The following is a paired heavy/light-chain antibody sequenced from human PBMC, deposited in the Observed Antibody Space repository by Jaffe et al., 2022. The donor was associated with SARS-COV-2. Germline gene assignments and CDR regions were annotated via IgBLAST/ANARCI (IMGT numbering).Heavy chain of an antibody. Sequence: QVQLVQSEAEVKNPGASVKVSCKASGYTFSVYGISWVRQAPGQGLDLVGWISAYNGNTNYAQKFQGRVTMTTDTSTSTAYMELRSLRSDDTAVYYCARDGASSTTIDYWGQGTLVTVSS. CDR2: ISAYNGNT. CDR1: GYTFSVYG. CDR3: ARDGASSTTIDY. J-gene: IGHJ4*02. D-gene: IGHD6-13*01. V-gene: IGHV1-18*01.
Light chain of an antibody. CDR2: KVS. CDR3: MQASHWPRFT. CDR1: QSLVSRDGGTY. V-gene: IGKV2-30*01. J-gene: IGKJ3*01. Sequence: DVVMTQSPLFLPVTLGQPASISCRSSQSLVSRDGGTYLNWFQQRPGQSPRRLIYKVSIRDSGVPDRFSGSGSGTDFTLNISRVEAEDVGIYYCMQASHWPRFTFGPGTKVDFK.